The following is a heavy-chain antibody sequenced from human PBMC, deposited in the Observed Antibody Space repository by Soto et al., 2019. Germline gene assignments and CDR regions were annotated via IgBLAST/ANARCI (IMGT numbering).Heavy chain of an antibody. CDR2: ISYDGSNK. Sequence: GGSLRLSCAASGFTFSSYGMHWARQAPGKGLEWVAVISYDGSNKYYADSVKGRFTISRDNSKNTLYLQMNSLRAEDTAVYYCASGSYCSSTSCSPYYYYGMDVWGQGTTVTVSS. D-gene: IGHD2-2*01. CDR1: GFTFSSYG. V-gene: IGHV3-30*03. CDR3: ASGSYCSSTSCSPYYYYGMDV. J-gene: IGHJ6*02.